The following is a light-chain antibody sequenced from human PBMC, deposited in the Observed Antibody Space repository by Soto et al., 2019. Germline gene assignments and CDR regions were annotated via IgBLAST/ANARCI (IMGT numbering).Light chain of an antibody. V-gene: IGKV1-17*02. J-gene: IGKJ1*01. CDR3: LQYYSSPPWT. CDR1: QGIRDD. Sequence: DIQMTQSPSSLSASVGDRITVACRASQGIRDDLNWYQQKPGKAPKRLIYAASSLESGVPSRFSGSGSETEFTHTISDLLLEDFATYYCLQYYSSPPWTFGQGTKVEVK. CDR2: AAS.